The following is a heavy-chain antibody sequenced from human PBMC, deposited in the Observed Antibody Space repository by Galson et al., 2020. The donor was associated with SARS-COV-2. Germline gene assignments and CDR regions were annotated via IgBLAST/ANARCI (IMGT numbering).Heavy chain of an antibody. D-gene: IGHD6-13*01. V-gene: IGHV3-48*03. CDR3: ASPYLAAASFFGAFDV. CDR1: GFTFNNYE. CDR2: ISTSGTNI. J-gene: IGHJ3*01. Sequence: GGSLRLSCAASGFTFNNYEMNWVRQAPGKGLEWISYISTSGTNIYYADSVKGRFTISRDHATNSLYLQMTSLRAEDTAVYYCASPYLAAASFFGAFDVWGQGTMGTVSS.